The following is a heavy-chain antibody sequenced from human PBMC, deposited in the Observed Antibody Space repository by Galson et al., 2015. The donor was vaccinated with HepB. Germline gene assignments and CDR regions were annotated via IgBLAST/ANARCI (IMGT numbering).Heavy chain of an antibody. CDR1: GFTFSNAW. CDR3: TTEFYSSSWLENYFDY. CDR2: IKSKTDGGTT. D-gene: IGHD6-13*01. Sequence: SLRLSCAASGFTFSNAWMSWVRQAPGKGLEWVGRIKSKTDGGTTDYAAPVKGRFTISRDDSKNTLYLQMNSLKTEDTAVYYCTTEFYSSSWLENYFDYWGQGTLVTVSS. J-gene: IGHJ4*02. V-gene: IGHV3-15*01.